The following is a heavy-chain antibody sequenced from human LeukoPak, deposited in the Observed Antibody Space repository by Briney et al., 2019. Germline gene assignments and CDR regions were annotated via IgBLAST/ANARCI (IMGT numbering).Heavy chain of an antibody. V-gene: IGHV3-33*01. D-gene: IGHD3-10*01. CDR2: IWYDASNK. J-gene: IGHJ6*03. Sequence: GRSLRLSCAASGFTFSSYGMHWVRQAPGKGLEWVAVIWYDASNKYYADSVKGRFTISRDNSKNTLYLQMNSLRAEDTAVYYCARSGRGVDSFYFYMDVWGKGTTVTVSS. CDR1: GFTFSSYG. CDR3: ARSGRGVDSFYFYMDV.